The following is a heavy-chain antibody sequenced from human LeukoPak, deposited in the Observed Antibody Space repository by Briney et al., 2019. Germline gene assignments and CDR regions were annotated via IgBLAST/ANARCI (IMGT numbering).Heavy chain of an antibody. Sequence: GGSLRLSCAASGFTFSSYSMNWVRQAPGKGLEWVSSISSDTTYIYYADSLKGRFTISRDNAKNSLYLQMNSLRAEDTAVYYCARDRSRVSDYWGQGTLVTVSS. CDR2: ISSDTTYI. CDR3: ARDRSRVSDY. V-gene: IGHV3-21*01. CDR1: GFTFSSYS. J-gene: IGHJ4*02.